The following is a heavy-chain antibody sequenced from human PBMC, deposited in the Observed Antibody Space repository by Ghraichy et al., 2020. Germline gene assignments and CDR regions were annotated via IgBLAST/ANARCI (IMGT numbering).Heavy chain of an antibody. CDR1: GFTFSSYS. D-gene: IGHD1-1*01. CDR3: ARDLGANFEDY. CDR2: ISSSSSYI. V-gene: IGHV3-21*01. J-gene: IGHJ4*02. Sequence: GESLNISCAASGFTFSSYSMNWVRQAPGKGLEWVSSISSSSSYIYYADSVKGRFTISRDNAKNSLYLQMNSLRAEDTAVYYCARDLGANFEDYWGQGTLVTVSS.